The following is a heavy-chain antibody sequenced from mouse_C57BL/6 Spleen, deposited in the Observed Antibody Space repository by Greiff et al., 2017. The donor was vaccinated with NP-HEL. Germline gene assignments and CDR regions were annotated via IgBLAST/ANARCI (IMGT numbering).Heavy chain of an antibody. V-gene: IGHV3-6*01. CDR2: ISYDGSN. J-gene: IGHJ1*03. D-gene: IGHD2-5*01. Sequence: VQLKESGPGLVKPSQSLSLTCSVTGYSITSGYYWNWIRQFPGNKLEWMGYISYDGSNNYNPSLKNRISITRDTSKNQFFLKLNSVTTEDTATYYCASVRPYYSKGRYFDVWGTGTTVTVSS. CDR3: ASVRPYYSKGRYFDV. CDR1: GYSITSGYY.